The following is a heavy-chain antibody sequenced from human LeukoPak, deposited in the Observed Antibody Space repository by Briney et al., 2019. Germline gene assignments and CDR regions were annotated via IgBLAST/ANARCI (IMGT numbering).Heavy chain of an antibody. V-gene: IGHV4-61*02. CDR1: GYSISSGYY. CDR3: AREGYYYDSSGYYYGLVFGDY. Sequence: SETLSLTCTVSGYSISSGYYWGWIRQPAGKGLEWIGRIYTSGSTTYNPSLKSRVTISVDTSKNQFSLKVSSVTAADTAVYYCAREGYYYDSSGYYYGLVFGDYWGQGTLVTVSS. J-gene: IGHJ4*02. CDR2: IYTSGST. D-gene: IGHD3-22*01.